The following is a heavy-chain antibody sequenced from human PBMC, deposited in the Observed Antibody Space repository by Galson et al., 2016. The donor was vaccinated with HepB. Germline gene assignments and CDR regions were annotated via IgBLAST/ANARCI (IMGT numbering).Heavy chain of an antibody. Sequence: SLRLSCAASGFTLSRFWMSWVRQAPGKGLEWVANINQDGSQRNYVDSVEGRFTISRDYAKNTLYLQMNSLRGEDTAVYYCAKSLYGGMDYWGQGTLVTVSS. CDR2: INQDGSQR. D-gene: IGHD2-8*01. CDR3: AKSLYGGMDY. J-gene: IGHJ4*02. CDR1: GFTLSRFW. V-gene: IGHV3-7*03.